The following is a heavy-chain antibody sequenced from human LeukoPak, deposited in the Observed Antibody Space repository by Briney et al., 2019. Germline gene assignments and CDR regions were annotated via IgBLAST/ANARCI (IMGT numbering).Heavy chain of an antibody. CDR3: ASVYSGTRPPDY. J-gene: IGHJ4*02. V-gene: IGHV4-39*01. Sequence: SETLSLTCTVSGDSIISSTYYWGWIRQPPGKGLEWIGSIFYSGTTYYNPSLKSRVTISVDTSKNQISLKVTSVIAADTAVYFCASVYSGTRPPDYWGQGTLVTVSS. D-gene: IGHD1/OR15-1a*01. CDR2: IFYSGTT. CDR1: GDSIISSTYY.